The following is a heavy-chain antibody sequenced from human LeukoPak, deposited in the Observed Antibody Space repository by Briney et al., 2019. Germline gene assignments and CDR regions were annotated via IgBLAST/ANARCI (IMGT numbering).Heavy chain of an antibody. J-gene: IGHJ5*02. Sequence: GGSLRLSCAASGFTFSTYWMSWVRQAPGKGPEWVANIKRDGSEKDYVGSVRGRFTISRDNAKNSLYLQMDSLRVEDTAIYYCARGRSGWNADHWGQGTLVTVSS. CDR2: IKRDGSEK. CDR3: ARGRSGWNADH. V-gene: IGHV3-7*01. CDR1: GFTFSTYW. D-gene: IGHD6-19*01.